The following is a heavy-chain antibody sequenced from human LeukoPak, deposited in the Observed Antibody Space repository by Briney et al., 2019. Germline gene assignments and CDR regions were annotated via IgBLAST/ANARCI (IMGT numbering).Heavy chain of an antibody. CDR2: INHSGST. J-gene: IGHJ6*02. CDR3: ARGYPITMIVVLKWYYYGMDV. V-gene: IGHV4-34*01. D-gene: IGHD3-22*01. Sequence: PSETLSLTCAVYGGSFSGYYWSWIRQPPGKGLEWIGEINHSGSTNYNPSLKSRVTISVDTSKNQFSLKLSSVTAADTAVYYCARGYPITMIVVLKWYYYGMDVWGQGTTVTVSS. CDR1: GGSFSGYY.